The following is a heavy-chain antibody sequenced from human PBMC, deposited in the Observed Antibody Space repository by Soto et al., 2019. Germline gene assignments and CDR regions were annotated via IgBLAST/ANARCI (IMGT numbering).Heavy chain of an antibody. Sequence: QVQLVQSGAAVKKPGSSVKVSCKASGGTFSTYTIIWVRQAPGQGLEWMGRILPMLDITNSAQRFQGRVTITADKSTGTAYLELSSLRSEDTAVYYCTLGSWSAETFDIWGRGTMVTVSS. CDR3: TLGSWSAETFDI. CDR1: GGTFSTYT. D-gene: IGHD6-13*01. CDR2: ILPMLDIT. J-gene: IGHJ3*02. V-gene: IGHV1-69*02.